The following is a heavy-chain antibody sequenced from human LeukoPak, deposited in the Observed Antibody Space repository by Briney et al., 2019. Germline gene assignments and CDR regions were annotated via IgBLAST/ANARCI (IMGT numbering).Heavy chain of an antibody. V-gene: IGHV3-30*18. D-gene: IGHD4-17*01. CDR3: AKVDYGDSWYFDL. J-gene: IGHJ2*01. Sequence: GGSLRLSCVASGLTFGNYGMHWVRLPPGKGLEWLAGISYDGVKKYYTDSVKGRFTLSRENSKNTLYLEMNSLRAGDTALYYCAKVDYGDSWYFDLWGRGTLVTVSS. CDR2: ISYDGVKK. CDR1: GLTFGNYG.